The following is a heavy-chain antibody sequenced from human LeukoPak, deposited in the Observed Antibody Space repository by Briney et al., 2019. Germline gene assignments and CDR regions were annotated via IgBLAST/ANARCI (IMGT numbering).Heavy chain of an antibody. J-gene: IGHJ4*02. Sequence: GGSLRLSCAASGFTFSSYGMHWVRQAPGKGLEWVAFIRYDGSNKYYADSVKGRFTISRDNAKNSLYLQMNSLRAEDTAVYYCAREYHSSSWTGDYWGQGTLVTVSS. CDR1: GFTFSSYG. V-gene: IGHV3-30*02. D-gene: IGHD6-13*01. CDR2: IRYDGSNK. CDR3: AREYHSSSWTGDY.